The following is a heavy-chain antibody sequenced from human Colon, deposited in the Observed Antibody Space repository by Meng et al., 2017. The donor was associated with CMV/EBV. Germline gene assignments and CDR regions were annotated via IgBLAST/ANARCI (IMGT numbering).Heavy chain of an antibody. D-gene: IGHD1/OR15-1a*01. Sequence: RASGYSSASSDFMWVRRAAGQGREWLGSISAYNGHTGNAQKLEGRVTMTTDTYTRTAYMEQRSLRSADTAVDYCARPTGRTNYFDYWGQGTLVTVSS. CDR2: ISAYNGHT. V-gene: IGHV1-18*04. CDR3: ARPTGRTNYFDY. CDR1: GYSSASSD. J-gene: IGHJ4*02.